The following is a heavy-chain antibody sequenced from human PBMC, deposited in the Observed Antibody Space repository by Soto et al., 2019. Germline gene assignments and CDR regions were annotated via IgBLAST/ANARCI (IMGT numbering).Heavy chain of an antibody. Sequence: ASVKVSCKASGYTFTSYYMHWVRQAPGQGLEWMGIINPSGGSTSYAQKFQGRVTMTRDTSTSTVYMELSSLRSEDTAVYYCARDMTLSGSYSYFDYWGQGTLVTVSS. CDR2: INPSGGST. D-gene: IGHD1-26*01. V-gene: IGHV1-46*01. J-gene: IGHJ4*02. CDR3: ARDMTLSGSYSYFDY. CDR1: GYTFTSYY.